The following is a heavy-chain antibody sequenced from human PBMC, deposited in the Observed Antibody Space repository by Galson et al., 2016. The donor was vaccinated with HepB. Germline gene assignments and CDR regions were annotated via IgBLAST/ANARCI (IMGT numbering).Heavy chain of an antibody. CDR2: IYYTGST. CDR3: AKGFWNGFFDRFDL. Sequence: TLSLTCTVSGGSVNSGRDYWGWIRQPPGKGLEWIGSIYYTGSTYHNPSLKSRITTSVDTSNNHFSLGLSSVTAADTAVYYCAKGFWNGFFDRFDLWGQGTLVTVSS. CDR1: GGSVNSGRDY. V-gene: IGHV4-39*02. D-gene: IGHD1-1*01. J-gene: IGHJ4*02.